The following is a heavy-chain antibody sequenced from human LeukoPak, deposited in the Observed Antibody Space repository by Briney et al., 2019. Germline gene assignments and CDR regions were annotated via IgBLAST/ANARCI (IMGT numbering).Heavy chain of an antibody. Sequence: GESLKISCQGSGYTFTSYWIGWVRQLPGKGREWMGIIYPGDSDTRYSPSFQGQVTISADKSISTAYLQWSSLKASDTAMYYCARVATMGYYYYYMDVWGKGTTVTVSS. CDR1: GYTFTSYW. J-gene: IGHJ6*03. D-gene: IGHD2-8*01. CDR3: ARVATMGYYYYYMDV. CDR2: IYPGDSDT. V-gene: IGHV5-51*01.